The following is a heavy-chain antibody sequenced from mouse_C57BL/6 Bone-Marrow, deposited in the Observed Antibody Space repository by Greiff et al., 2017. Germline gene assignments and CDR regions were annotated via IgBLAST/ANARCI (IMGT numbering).Heavy chain of an antibody. J-gene: IGHJ2*01. V-gene: IGHV5-17*01. CDR3: ARDGSSPVYFDY. D-gene: IGHD1-1*01. CDR2: ISRGSSTI. Sequence: EVNVVESGGGLVKPGGSLKLSCAASGFTFSDYGMHWVRQAPEKGLEWVAYISRGSSTIYYADTVKGRFTISRDNAKNTLFLQMTSLRSEDTAMYYCARDGSSPVYFDYWGQGTTLTVSS. CDR1: GFTFSDYG.